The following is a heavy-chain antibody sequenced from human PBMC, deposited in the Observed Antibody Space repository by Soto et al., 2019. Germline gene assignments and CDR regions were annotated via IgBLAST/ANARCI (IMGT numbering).Heavy chain of an antibody. J-gene: IGHJ4*02. Sequence: QVQLQESGPGLVKPSQTLSLTCTVSGVSVSTGGYYWSWIRQHPRKGLEWIGYIYSSGSTYYTPSLKSRGAISIDTSKNQFSLRLTSVTAADTAVYYCAGSGLMATIPDSWGQGTLVTVS. CDR2: IYSSGST. CDR3: AGSGLMATIPDS. D-gene: IGHD5-12*01. V-gene: IGHV4-31*03. CDR1: GVSVSTGGYY.